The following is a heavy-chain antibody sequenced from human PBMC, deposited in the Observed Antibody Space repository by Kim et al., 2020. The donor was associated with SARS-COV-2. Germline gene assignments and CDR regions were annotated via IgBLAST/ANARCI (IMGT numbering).Heavy chain of an antibody. CDR1: GGSISSYY. CDR3: ARGILGFCSSSSCPEGAFDL. CDR2: IYYSGST. J-gene: IGHJ3*01. Sequence: SETLSLTCTVSGGSISSYYWSWIRQPPGKGLEWIGYIYYSGSTNYNPSLQSRVTMSVNTSKNQFSLKLSSVTAADTAVYYCARGILGFCSSSSCPEGAFDLWDQGPRVTVSS. D-gene: IGHD2-2*01. V-gene: IGHV4-59*01.